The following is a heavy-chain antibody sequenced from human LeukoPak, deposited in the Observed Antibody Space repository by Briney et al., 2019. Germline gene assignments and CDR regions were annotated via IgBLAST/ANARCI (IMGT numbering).Heavy chain of an antibody. CDR3: ARIHIAVNY. V-gene: IGHV4-39*01. J-gene: IGHJ4*02. CDR1: GGSISSSSYY. D-gene: IGHD6-19*01. CDR2: ICYSGST. Sequence: SETLSLTCTVSGGSISSSSYYWGWIRQPPGKGLEWIGSICYSGSTYYNPSLKSRVTISVDTSKNQFSLKLSSVTAADTAVYYCARIHIAVNYWGQGTLVTVSS.